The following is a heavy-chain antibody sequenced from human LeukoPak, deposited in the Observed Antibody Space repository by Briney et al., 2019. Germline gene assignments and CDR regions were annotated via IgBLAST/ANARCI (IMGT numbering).Heavy chain of an antibody. Sequence: PSQTLSLTCTVSGGSISSGGYYWSWIRQHPGKGLEWIGYIYYSGSTYYSPSLKSRVTISVDTSKNQSSLKLSSVTAADTAVYYCARDQAVVVPAARAFDIWGQGTMVTVSS. V-gene: IGHV4-31*03. J-gene: IGHJ3*02. CDR3: ARDQAVVVPAARAFDI. CDR1: GGSISSGGYY. CDR2: IYYSGST. D-gene: IGHD2-2*01.